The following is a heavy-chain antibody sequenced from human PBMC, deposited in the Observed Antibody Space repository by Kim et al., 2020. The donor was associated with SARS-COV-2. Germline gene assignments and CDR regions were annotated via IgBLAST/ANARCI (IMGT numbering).Heavy chain of an antibody. D-gene: IGHD3-3*01. CDR3: ARDHDPDSSSMDDSFDI. J-gene: IGHJ3*02. V-gene: IGHV6-1*01. CDR1: GDSVSNTNAA. CDR2: TYYRSRWYD. Sequence: SQTLSLTCAISGDSVSNTNAAWNWVRQTPSRGLEWLGRTYYRSRWYDDYAMSVQGRIAITPDTSMNQVSLHLSSVTPEDTAVYYCARDHDPDSSSMDDSFDIWAKGQWSPSLQ.